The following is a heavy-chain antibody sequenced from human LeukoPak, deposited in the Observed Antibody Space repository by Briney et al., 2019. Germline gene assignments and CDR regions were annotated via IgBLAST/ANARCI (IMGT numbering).Heavy chain of an antibody. Sequence: ASVKVSCKAFGYTFTSNYMHWVRQAPGQGPEWMGVISPSGGSTTYAQKFQGRVTMTTDTSTSTAYMELRSLRSDDTAVYYCARDMKRSRARWENLGFDPWGQGTLVTASS. V-gene: IGHV1-46*01. CDR2: ISPSGGST. J-gene: IGHJ5*02. D-gene: IGHD1-26*01. CDR1: GYTFTSNY. CDR3: ARDMKRSRARWENLGFDP.